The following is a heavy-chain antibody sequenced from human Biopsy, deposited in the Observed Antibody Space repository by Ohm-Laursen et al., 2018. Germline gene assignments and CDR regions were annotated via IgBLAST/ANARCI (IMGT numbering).Heavy chain of an antibody. Sequence: SVKVSCNASGGTFINYAISWVRQAPGQGLEWMGGIIPMFGTANYAQMFQGRATINADESTSTSYMELSSLTTEDTAIYYCARGPHSGSHSCFDYWGRGTLVTVSS. V-gene: IGHV1-69*13. J-gene: IGHJ4*02. CDR2: IIPMFGTA. CDR1: GGTFINYA. CDR3: ARGPHSGSHSCFDY. D-gene: IGHD1-26*01.